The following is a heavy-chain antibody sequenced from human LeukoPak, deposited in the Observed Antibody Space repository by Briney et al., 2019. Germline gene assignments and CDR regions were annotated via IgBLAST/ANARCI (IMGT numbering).Heavy chain of an antibody. Sequence: ASVKVSCKASGGTFGSYAISWVRQAPGQGLEWMGGIIPIFGTANYAQKFQGRVTITTDESTSTAYMEMSRLGSEDTAVYYCARGGPFGYYFDYWGQGTLVTVSS. V-gene: IGHV1-69*05. CDR1: GGTFGSYA. CDR2: IIPIFGTA. D-gene: IGHD3-3*01. J-gene: IGHJ4*02. CDR3: ARGGPFGYYFDY.